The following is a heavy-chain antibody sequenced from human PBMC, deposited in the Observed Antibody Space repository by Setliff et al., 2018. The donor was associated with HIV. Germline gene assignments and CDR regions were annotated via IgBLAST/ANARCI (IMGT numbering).Heavy chain of an antibody. CDR2: IKTDGSEK. CDR1: GFTFSSYW. V-gene: IGHV3-7*03. CDR3: VRGVFDY. Sequence: PGGSLRLSCAASGFTFSSYWMSWVRQAPGKGPEWVANIKTDGSEKFYVDSVKGRFTISRDNAKNSLYLQMDILRAEDTAIYYCVRGVFDYWGQGVLVTVSS. J-gene: IGHJ4*02.